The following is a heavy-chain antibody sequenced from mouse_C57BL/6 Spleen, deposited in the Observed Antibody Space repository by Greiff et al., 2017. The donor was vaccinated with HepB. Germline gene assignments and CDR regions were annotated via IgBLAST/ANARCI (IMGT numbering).Heavy chain of an antibody. Sequence: VQLQQSGAELVRPGTSVKVSCKASGYAFTNYLIEWVKQRPGQGLEWIGVINPGSGGTNYNEKFKGKATLTADKSSSTAYMQLSSLTSEDSAVDFCARSLFTTVNALDYWGQGTTLTVSS. CDR3: ARSLFTTVNALDY. V-gene: IGHV1-54*01. CDR2: INPGSGGT. CDR1: GYAFTNYL. J-gene: IGHJ2*01. D-gene: IGHD1-1*01.